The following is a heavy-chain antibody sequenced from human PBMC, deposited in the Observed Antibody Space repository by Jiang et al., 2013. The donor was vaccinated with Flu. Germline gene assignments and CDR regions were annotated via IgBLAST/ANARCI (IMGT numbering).Heavy chain of an antibody. CDR1: GGSFSGYY. CDR2: INHSGST. D-gene: IGHD1-26*01. CDR3: ARRDGSIVGATDY. J-gene: IGHJ4*02. Sequence: LLKPSETLSLTCAVYGGSFSGYYWSWIRQPPGKGLEWIGEINHSGSTNYNPSLKSRVTISVDTSKNQFSLKLSSVTAADTAVYYCARRDGSIVGATDYWGQGTLVTVSS. V-gene: IGHV4-34*01.